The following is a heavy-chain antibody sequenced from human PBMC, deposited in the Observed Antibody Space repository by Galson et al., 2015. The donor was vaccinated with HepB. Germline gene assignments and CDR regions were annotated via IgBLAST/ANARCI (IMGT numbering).Heavy chain of an antibody. V-gene: IGHV3-7*03. D-gene: IGHD2-15*01. Sequence: SLRLSCAASGFTFSIYWMSWVRQAPGKGLEWVAKISQDGSDDFYVDSVKGRFTISRDNAKNSLYLQLHSLRAEDTAVYHCARDGPYCGGGSCHSDYWGQGILVTVSS. CDR3: ARDGPYCGGGSCHSDY. CDR2: ISQDGSDD. J-gene: IGHJ4*02. CDR1: GFTFSIYW.